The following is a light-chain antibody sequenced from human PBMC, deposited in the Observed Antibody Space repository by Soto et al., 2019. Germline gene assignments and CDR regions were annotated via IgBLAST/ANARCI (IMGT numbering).Light chain of an antibody. Sequence: QSALIQPASVSASPGQSITISCTGTSRDVGSYNYVSWYQHIPGKAPKLILFDVSTRPSGVPDRFSGSKSGNAASLIISGLQPEDEADYYCSSYSKSSSVLFGGGTQLTVL. CDR3: SSYSKSSSVL. J-gene: IGLJ7*01. CDR1: SRDVGSYNY. V-gene: IGLV2-14*03. CDR2: DVS.